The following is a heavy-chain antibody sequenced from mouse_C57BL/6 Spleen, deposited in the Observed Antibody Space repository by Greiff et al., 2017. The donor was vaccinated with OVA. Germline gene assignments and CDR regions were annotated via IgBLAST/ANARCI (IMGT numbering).Heavy chain of an antibody. J-gene: IGHJ4*01. Sequence: QVQLKESGPGLVQPSQSLSITCTVSGFSLTSYGVHWVRQSPGKGLEWLGVIWSGGSTDYNAAFISRLSISKDNSKSQVFFKMNSLQADDTAIYYCAREGLLWHAMDYWGQGTSVTVSS. D-gene: IGHD2-1*01. CDR2: IWSGGST. V-gene: IGHV2-2*01. CDR3: AREGLLWHAMDY. CDR1: GFSLTSYG.